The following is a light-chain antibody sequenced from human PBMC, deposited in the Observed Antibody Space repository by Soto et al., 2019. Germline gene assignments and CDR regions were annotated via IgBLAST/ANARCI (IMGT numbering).Light chain of an antibody. CDR3: LIYYGGAQV. Sequence: QAVVTQEPSLTVSPGGTVTLTCASSTEAVTSGYYPNWFQQKPGQAPRALIYSTSNKPSRTPARFSGSLLGGKAALTLSGVQPEDEAEYYCLIYYGGAQVFGGGTKLTVL. V-gene: IGLV7-43*01. CDR2: STS. J-gene: IGLJ2*01. CDR1: TEAVTSGYY.